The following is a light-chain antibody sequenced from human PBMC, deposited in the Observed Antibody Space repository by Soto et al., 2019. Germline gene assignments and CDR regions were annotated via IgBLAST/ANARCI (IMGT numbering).Light chain of an antibody. CDR1: QSVNSQ. Sequence: EIVLTQSPATLSLSPGERATLSCRASQSVNSQLAWYQQKPGQAPRLLIYDASNRATGIPARFSGSGSGTDFTLTISSLEPEDVAVYYCQQRSDWPPFTFGPGTKVDIK. V-gene: IGKV3-11*01. J-gene: IGKJ3*01. CDR2: DAS. CDR3: QQRSDWPPFT.